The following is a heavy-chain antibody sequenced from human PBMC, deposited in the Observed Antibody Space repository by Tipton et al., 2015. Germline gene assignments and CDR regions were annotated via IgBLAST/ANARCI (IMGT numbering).Heavy chain of an antibody. V-gene: IGHV3-53*01. J-gene: IGHJ4*02. CDR2: IQSDGST. D-gene: IGHD2-21*01. Sequence: QLVQSGGGLIQPGGSLRLSCAVSGFNVHSNYMSWVRQAPGEGLEWVSVIQSDGSTYYADSVKGRFTISRDNMLYLQMNSLRADDTALYYCARVFDSYYFDICGQGTLVTVSS. CDR3: ARVFDSYYFDI. CDR1: GFNVHSNY.